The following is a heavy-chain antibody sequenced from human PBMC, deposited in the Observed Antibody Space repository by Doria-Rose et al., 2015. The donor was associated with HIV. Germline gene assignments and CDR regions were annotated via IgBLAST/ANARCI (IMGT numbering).Heavy chain of an antibody. Sequence: QVQLQQWDTKVLKPSETLSLTCAVYVGSFSGNYWSWLRQPPGRGLEWLGEVSHGGSANYNPSLKGRATISVDTSKNQFSPKVAFLTAADTAVYYCARVPGNYSSSPFDYWGQGTLVTVST. J-gene: IGHJ4*02. CDR1: VGSFSGNY. D-gene: IGHD6-6*01. CDR2: VSHGGSA. CDR3: ARVPGNYSSSPFDY. V-gene: IGHV4-34*01.